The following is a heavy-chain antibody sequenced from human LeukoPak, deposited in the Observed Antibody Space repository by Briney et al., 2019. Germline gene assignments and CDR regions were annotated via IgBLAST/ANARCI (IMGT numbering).Heavy chain of an antibody. CDR3: VKSGGYGLIDY. D-gene: IGHD1-26*01. CDR2: IYYTGST. J-gene: IGHJ4*02. CDR1: GASISGSGYY. V-gene: IGHV4-39*01. Sequence: SETLSLTCAVSGASISGSGYYLGWIRQPPGKGLEWTGNIYYTGSTYYNASLQSRVTISIDTSKNQFSLRLNSVTAADTAMYYCVKSGGYGLIDYWGQGTLVTVSS.